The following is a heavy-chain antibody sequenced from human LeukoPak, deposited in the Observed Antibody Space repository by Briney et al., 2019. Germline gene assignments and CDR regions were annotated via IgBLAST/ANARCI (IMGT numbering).Heavy chain of an antibody. CDR1: GGSISSSSYY. V-gene: IGHV4-39*01. D-gene: IGHD1-26*01. CDR2: IYYSGST. CDR3: ASPPRYSGSYYVAFDI. J-gene: IGHJ3*02. Sequence: SETLSLTCTVSGGSISSSSYYWGWIRQPPGKGLEWIGSIYYSGSTYYNPSLKRRVTISVDTSKNQFSLKLSSVTAAATAVYYCASPPRYSGSYYVAFDIWGQGTMVTVSS.